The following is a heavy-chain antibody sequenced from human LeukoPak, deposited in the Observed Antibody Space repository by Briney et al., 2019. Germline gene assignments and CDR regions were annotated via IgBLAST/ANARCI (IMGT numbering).Heavy chain of an antibody. D-gene: IGHD3-10*01. CDR1: GGSFSGYY. CDR2: INHSGST. V-gene: IGHV4-34*01. CDR3: AREPLLLWFGEYT. J-gene: IGHJ4*02. Sequence: SETLSLTCAVYGGSFSGYYWSWIRQPPGKGLGWIGEINHSGSTNYNPSLKSRVTISVDTSKNQFSLKLSSVTAADTAVYYCAREPLLLWFGEYTWGQGTLVTVSS.